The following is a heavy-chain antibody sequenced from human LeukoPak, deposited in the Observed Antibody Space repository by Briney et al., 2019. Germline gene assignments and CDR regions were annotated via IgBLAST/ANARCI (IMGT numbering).Heavy chain of an antibody. D-gene: IGHD3-3*01. CDR2: IYYSGST. J-gene: IGHJ5*02. CDR1: GGSISSSSYY. CDR3: ARGGIYYDFWSGYYHNWFDP. V-gene: IGHV4-39*07. Sequence: SETLSLTCTVSGGSISSSSYYWGWIRQPPGKGLEWIGSIYYSGSTYYNPSLKSRVTISVDTSKNQFSLKLSSVTAADTAVYYCARGGIYYDFWSGYYHNWFDPWGQGTLVTVSS.